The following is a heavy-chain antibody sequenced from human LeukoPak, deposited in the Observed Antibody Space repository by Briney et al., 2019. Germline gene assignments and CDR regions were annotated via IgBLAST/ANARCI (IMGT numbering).Heavy chain of an antibody. J-gene: IGHJ6*03. D-gene: IGHD2-15*01. CDR1: GGSISSHY. CDR2: IYYSGST. V-gene: IGHV4-59*11. Sequence: SETLSLTCTVSGGSISSHYWSWIRQPPGKGLEWIGYIYYSGSTNYNPSLKSRVTISVDTSKNQFSLKLSSVTAADTAVYYCARGSRCSGGSCHAYYYYMDVWGKGTTVTVSS. CDR3: ARGSRCSGGSCHAYYYYMDV.